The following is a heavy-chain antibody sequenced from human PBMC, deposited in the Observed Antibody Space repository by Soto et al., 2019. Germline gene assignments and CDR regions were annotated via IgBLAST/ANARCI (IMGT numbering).Heavy chain of an antibody. V-gene: IGHV3-23*01. CDR2: VPYTGAQT. D-gene: IGHD6-19*01. CDR1: GFNFGNYA. CDR3: AKDWGRIAVAGWTD. Sequence: EVQLLESGGGSVQPGGSLRLSCTASGFNFGNYAMGWARQAPGKGLEWLSSLAVPYTGAQTYYADSVAGRLIVSRDDCKNTLYLELNSLRADDTAVYYCAKDWGRIAVAGWTDWGPGTLVTVSS. J-gene: IGHJ4*02.